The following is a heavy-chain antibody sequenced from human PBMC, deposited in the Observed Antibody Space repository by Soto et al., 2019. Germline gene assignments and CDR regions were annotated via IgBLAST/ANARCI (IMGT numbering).Heavy chain of an antibody. J-gene: IGHJ4*02. D-gene: IGHD3-10*01. CDR2: ISYDGNNK. Sequence: WGSLRLSCAASEFTFGKFDIRFFGHSPFKWLEWVAVISYDGNNKYYADSVKGRFSISRDNSKNTLYLQMNSLRAEDTAVYYCARVGGLLWFGELLSPYYFDYWGQGTLVTVSS. CDR1: EFTFGKFD. CDR3: ARVGGLLWFGELLSPYYFDY. V-gene: IGHV3-30*07.